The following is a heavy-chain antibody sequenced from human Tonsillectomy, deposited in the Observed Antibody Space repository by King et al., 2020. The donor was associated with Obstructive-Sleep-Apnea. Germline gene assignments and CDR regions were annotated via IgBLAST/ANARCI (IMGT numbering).Heavy chain of an antibody. J-gene: IGHJ4*02. CDR2: IYYSGST. V-gene: IGHV4-59*08. Sequence: QLQESGPGLVKPSETLSLTCTVSGGVIISYYGRWIRQPPGKGLEWLWDIYYSGSTTYNPSLKSVVTISVDTSKHQFSLQLSSVTAADTAVYYCARHERDVSSGDYYLYYFDYWGQGTLVTVSS. CDR1: GGVIISYY. CDR3: ARHERDVSSGDYYLYYFDY. D-gene: IGHD3-22*01.